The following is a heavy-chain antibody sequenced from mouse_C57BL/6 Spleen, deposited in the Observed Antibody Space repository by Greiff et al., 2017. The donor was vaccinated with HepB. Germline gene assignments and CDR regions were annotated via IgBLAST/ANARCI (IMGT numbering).Heavy chain of an antibody. J-gene: IGHJ3*01. CDR2: ISSGGSYT. CDR3: ARHQDYGSSFWFAY. CDR1: GFTFSSYG. Sequence: EVQRVESGGDLVKPGGSLKLSCAASGFTFSSYGMSWVRQTPDKRLEWVATISSGGSYTYYPDSVKGRFTIARDNAKNTLYLQMSSLKSEDTAMYYCARHQDYGSSFWFAYWGQGTLVTVSA. D-gene: IGHD1-1*01. V-gene: IGHV5-6*01.